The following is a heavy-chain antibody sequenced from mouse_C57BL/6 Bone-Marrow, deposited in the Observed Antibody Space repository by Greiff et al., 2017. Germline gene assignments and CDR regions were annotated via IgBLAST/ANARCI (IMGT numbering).Heavy chain of an antibody. Sequence: VQLQQSVAELVRPGASVKLSCTASGFTFKNTYMHWVKQRPEQGLEWIGRIDPANGSTKYAPKFQGKATLTADTSSNTAYLQLSILTSEVTAVYYCARVWSYAMAYWGQGTSVTVSA. D-gene: IGHD2-10*02. J-gene: IGHJ4*01. CDR1: GFTFKNTY. CDR2: IDPANGST. CDR3: ARVWSYAMAY. V-gene: IGHV14-3*01.